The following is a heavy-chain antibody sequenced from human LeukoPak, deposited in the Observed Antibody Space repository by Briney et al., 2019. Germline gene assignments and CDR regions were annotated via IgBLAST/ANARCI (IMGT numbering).Heavy chain of an antibody. J-gene: IGHJ4*02. D-gene: IGHD3-22*01. CDR2: INPSGGST. Sequence: GASVKVSCKASGYTFTGYYMHWVRQAPGQGLEWMGIINPSGGSTSYAQKFQGRVTMTRDTSISTAYMELSRLRSDDTAVYYCARVLASSGYYFFDYWGQGTLVTVSS. CDR1: GYTFTGYY. V-gene: IGHV1-46*01. CDR3: ARVLASSGYYFFDY.